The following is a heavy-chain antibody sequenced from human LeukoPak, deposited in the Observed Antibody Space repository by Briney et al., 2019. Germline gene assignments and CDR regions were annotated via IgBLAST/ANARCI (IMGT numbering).Heavy chain of an antibody. CDR1: GFTFSSYA. D-gene: IGHD2-15*01. CDR3: AKDSSFFDY. CDR2: VSYDGSNK. V-gene: IGHV3-30-3*01. J-gene: IGHJ4*02. Sequence: GRSLRLSCAASGFTFSSYAMHWVRQAPGKGLEWVSVVSYDGSNKYCADSVKGRFTISRDNSNNTLYLQMNSLRAEDTAVYYCAKDSSFFDYWGQGTLVTVSS.